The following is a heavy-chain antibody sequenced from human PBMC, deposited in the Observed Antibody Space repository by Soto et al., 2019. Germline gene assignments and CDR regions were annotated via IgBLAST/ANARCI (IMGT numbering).Heavy chain of an antibody. CDR3: AKAPIVVVVAALLGSAFDI. CDR2: ISGSGGST. Sequence: PGGSLRLSCAASGFTFSSYAMSWVRQAPGKGLEWVSAISGSGGSTYYADSVKGRFTISRDNSKNTLYLQMNSLRAEDTAVYYCAKAPIVVVVAALLGSAFDIWGQGTMVTV. J-gene: IGHJ3*02. D-gene: IGHD2-15*01. CDR1: GFTFSSYA. V-gene: IGHV3-23*01.